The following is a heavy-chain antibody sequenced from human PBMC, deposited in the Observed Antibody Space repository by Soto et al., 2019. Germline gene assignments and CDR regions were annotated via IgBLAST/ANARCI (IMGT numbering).Heavy chain of an antibody. CDR1: GYTFTSYY. Sequence: ASVKVSCKASGYTFTSYYIHWVRQAPGQGLEWMGIINPSGGSTSYAQKFQGRVTMTRDTSTSTVYMELSSLRSEDTAVYYCARGRSSSKTGKMVNFDYWGQGTLVTVSS. CDR2: INPSGGST. J-gene: IGHJ4*02. CDR3: ARGRSSSKTGKMVNFDY. D-gene: IGHD6-13*01. V-gene: IGHV1-46*01.